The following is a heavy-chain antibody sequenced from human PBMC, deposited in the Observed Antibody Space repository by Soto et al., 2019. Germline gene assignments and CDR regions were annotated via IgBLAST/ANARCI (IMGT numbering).Heavy chain of an antibody. V-gene: IGHV4-31*02. CDR2: IYYGGST. CDR3: ARDGGLGFLEWAEAGMDV. Sequence: ILSPTLTVSGTSIRSAGSSWSWIRQHPGWGLEWRVYIYYGGSTDHNPSLKSRVTISVDTSKTQFSLNLSSVTAADTAVYYCARDGGLGFLEWAEAGMDVWGQGTTVT. D-gene: IGHD3-3*01. CDR1: GTSIRSAGSS. J-gene: IGHJ6*02.